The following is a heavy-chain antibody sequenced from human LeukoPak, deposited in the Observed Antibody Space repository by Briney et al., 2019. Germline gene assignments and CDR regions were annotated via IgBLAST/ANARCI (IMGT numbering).Heavy chain of an antibody. CDR2: IYYRGST. J-gene: IGHJ4*02. CDR1: GDSISSDY. D-gene: IGHD6-13*01. CDR3: ARHESSSWYLERPSY. Sequence: PSETLSLTCTVSGDSISSDYWSWIRQPPGKGLEWIGNIYYRGSTNYNPSLKSRVTITADTSKNQFSLKLSSVTAADTAVYYCARHESSSWYLERPSYWGQGTLVTVSS. V-gene: IGHV4-59*08.